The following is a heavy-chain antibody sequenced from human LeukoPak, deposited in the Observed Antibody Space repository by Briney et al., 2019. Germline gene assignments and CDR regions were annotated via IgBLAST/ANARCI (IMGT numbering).Heavy chain of an antibody. Sequence: PGGSLRLSCAASGFTFNYAWMSWVRQAPGKGLEWVSAISGSGGSTYYADSVKGRFTISRDNSKNTLYLQMNSLRAEDTAVYYCAKYGDESSGYYSDWGQGTLVTVSS. J-gene: IGHJ4*02. CDR2: ISGSGGST. D-gene: IGHD3-22*01. CDR1: GFTFNYAW. V-gene: IGHV3-23*01. CDR3: AKYGDESSGYYSD.